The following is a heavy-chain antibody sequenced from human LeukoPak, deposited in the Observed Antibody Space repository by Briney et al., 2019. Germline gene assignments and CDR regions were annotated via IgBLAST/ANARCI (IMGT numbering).Heavy chain of an antibody. Sequence: ASVKVSCKASGYTFTSYDINWVRQATGQGLEWMGWMNPNSGNTGYAQKFQGRVTMTRNTSISTAYMELSSLRSEDTAVYYCARGTSELLLYCYYYYYGMDVWGQGTTVTVSS. CDR1: GYTFTSYD. CDR3: ARGTSELLLYCYYYYYGMDV. CDR2: MNPNSGNT. V-gene: IGHV1-8*01. D-gene: IGHD2-15*01. J-gene: IGHJ6*02.